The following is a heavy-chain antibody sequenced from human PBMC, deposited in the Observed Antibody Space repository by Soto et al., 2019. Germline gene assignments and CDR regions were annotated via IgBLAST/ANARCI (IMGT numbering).Heavy chain of an antibody. D-gene: IGHD6-19*01. J-gene: IGHJ6*02. CDR1: GYTFTSYG. Sequence: QVQLVQSGAEVKKPGASVKVSCKASGYTFTSYGISWVRQAPGQGLEWMGWISAYNGNTNYAQKLQGRVTMTTDTSTSTAYMELRRLRSDDTAVYYCARARMAVALVYYYYGMDVWGQGTTVTVSS. CDR2: ISAYNGNT. V-gene: IGHV1-18*01. CDR3: ARARMAVALVYYYYGMDV.